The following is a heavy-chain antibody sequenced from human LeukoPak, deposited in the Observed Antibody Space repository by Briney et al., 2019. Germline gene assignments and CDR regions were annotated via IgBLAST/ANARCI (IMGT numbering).Heavy chain of an antibody. CDR3: ARDRCGGNCYTFDY. CDR2: VSYDGSDK. CDR1: GFIFSTYG. V-gene: IGHV3-30*03. Sequence: PVRSLRLSCAASGFIFSTYGMHWVRQAPGKGLEWVAVVSYDGSDKYYADSVKGRFTISRDISKNTLYLQMDSLRAEDTAVYYCARDRCGGNCYTFDYWAQGTLVTVSS. J-gene: IGHJ4*02. D-gene: IGHD2-21*02.